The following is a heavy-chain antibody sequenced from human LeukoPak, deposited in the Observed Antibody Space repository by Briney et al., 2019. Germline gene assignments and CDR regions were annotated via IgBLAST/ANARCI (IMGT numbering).Heavy chain of an antibody. J-gene: IGHJ4*02. CDR2: ISGSGGST. CDR3: VKDGAPRTRFLEWLYSPFDY. D-gene: IGHD3-3*01. V-gene: IGHV3-23*01. Sequence: SGGSLRLSCAASGFTFSIYAMSWVRQAPGKGLEWVSAISGSGGSTYYADSVKGRFTISRDNSKNTLYLQMNSLRAEDTAVYYCVKDGAPRTRFLEWLYSPFDYWGQGTLVTVSS. CDR1: GFTFSIYA.